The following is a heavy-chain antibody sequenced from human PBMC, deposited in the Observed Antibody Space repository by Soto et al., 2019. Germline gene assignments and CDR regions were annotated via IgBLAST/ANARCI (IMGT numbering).Heavy chain of an antibody. CDR2: IYYSGST. CDR3: ARDSGSSWYYFDY. Sequence: QVQLQESGPGLVKPSETLSLTCNVSGGSISSYYWSWIRQPPGKGLEWIGYIYYSGSTNYNPSLKSRVTISVDTSKNQFSLKLSSVTAADTAVYYCARDSGSSWYYFDYWGQGTLVTVSS. J-gene: IGHJ4*02. CDR1: GGSISSYY. V-gene: IGHV4-59*01. D-gene: IGHD6-13*01.